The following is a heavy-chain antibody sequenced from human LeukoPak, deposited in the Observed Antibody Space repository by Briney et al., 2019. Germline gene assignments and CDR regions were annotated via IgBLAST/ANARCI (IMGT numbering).Heavy chain of an antibody. J-gene: IGHJ5*02. D-gene: IGHD1/OR15-1a*01. CDR1: GYTFTSYY. V-gene: IGHV1-46*01. CDR3: ARARLNRWFDP. CDR2: INPSGGST. Sequence: ASVKVSCKASGYTFTSYYMHWVRQAPGQGLEWMGIINPSGGSTSYAQKFQGRVTMTRDTFTSTVYMELSSLRSEDTAVYYCARARLNRWFDPWGQGTLVTVSS.